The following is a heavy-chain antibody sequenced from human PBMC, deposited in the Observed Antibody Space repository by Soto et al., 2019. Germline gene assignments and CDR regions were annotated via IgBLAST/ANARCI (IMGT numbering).Heavy chain of an antibody. D-gene: IGHD6-13*01. CDR3: ARRGPGTYIDY. Sequence: GESLKISCAASGFTFISDAMNWFRQAPGKGLEWVSVISGSGDSTYYADSVKGRFTISRDNSKNTLYLQMNSLRAEDTAVYYCARRGPGTYIDYWGQGTLVTVSS. CDR2: ISGSGDST. V-gene: IGHV3-23*01. J-gene: IGHJ4*02. CDR1: GFTFISDA.